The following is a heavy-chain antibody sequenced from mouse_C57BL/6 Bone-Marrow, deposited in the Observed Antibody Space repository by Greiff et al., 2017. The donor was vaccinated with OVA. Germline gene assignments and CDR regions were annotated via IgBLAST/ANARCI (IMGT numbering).Heavy chain of an antibody. CDR1: GYTFTSYW. Sequence: QVQLQQPGAELVKPGASVKVSCKASGYTFTSYWMHWVKQRPGQGLEWIGRIHPSDSDTNYNQKFKGKATLTVDESSSTAYLQLSSLTSEDSAVYDCATNRTIYYPFAYWGQGTLVTVSA. D-gene: IGHD2-1*01. CDR3: ATNRTIYYPFAY. CDR2: IHPSDSDT. V-gene: IGHV1-74*01. J-gene: IGHJ3*01.